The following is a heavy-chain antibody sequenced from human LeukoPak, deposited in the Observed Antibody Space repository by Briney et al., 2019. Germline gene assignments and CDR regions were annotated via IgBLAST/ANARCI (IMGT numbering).Heavy chain of an antibody. D-gene: IGHD3-10*01. CDR3: ARVAASGPTGWFDS. Sequence: GGSLRLSCAASGFTFSDYYMSWVRQAPGKGLEWVSSISSTSAYIYYADSVKGRFTISRDNVDNVVYLQMNSLGAEDTAVYYCARVAASGPTGWFDSWGQGTLVIVSS. CDR1: GFTFSDYY. J-gene: IGHJ5*01. CDR2: ISSTSAYI. V-gene: IGHV3-21*01.